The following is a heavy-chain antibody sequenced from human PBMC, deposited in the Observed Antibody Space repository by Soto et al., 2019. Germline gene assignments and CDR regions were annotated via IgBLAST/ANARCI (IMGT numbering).Heavy chain of an antibody. D-gene: IGHD3-10*01. CDR3: ARDTQEEGSGGYYIPLYYFDF. CDR2: IWPDGSRQ. V-gene: IGHV3-33*01. CDR1: GFTFRNYG. J-gene: IGHJ4*02. Sequence: QVQLVESGGGGVQPGTSLRLSCEVSGFTFRNYGMHWVRQAPGKGLEWVAVIWPDGSRQYYTDAVKGRFTISRANSKNALVLQMTRLRADYTGVYYCARDTQEEGSGGYYIPLYYFDFWGQGTLVTVSS.